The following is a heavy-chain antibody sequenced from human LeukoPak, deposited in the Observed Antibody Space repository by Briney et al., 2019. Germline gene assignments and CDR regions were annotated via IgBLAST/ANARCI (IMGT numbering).Heavy chain of an antibody. J-gene: IGHJ4*02. Sequence: QSGGSLRLSCAASGFTFSSYGMHWVRQAPGKGLEWVAVISYDGSNKYYADSVKGRFTISRDNSKNTLYLQMNSLRAEDTAVYYCAKMLAQNDYGDYWGQGTLVTVSS. CDR2: ISYDGSNK. CDR1: GFTFSSYG. D-gene: IGHD2-8*01. CDR3: AKMLAQNDYGDY. V-gene: IGHV3-30*18.